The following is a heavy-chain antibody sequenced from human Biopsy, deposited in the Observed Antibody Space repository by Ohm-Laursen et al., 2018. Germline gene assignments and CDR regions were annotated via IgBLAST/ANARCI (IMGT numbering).Heavy chain of an antibody. D-gene: IGHD1-26*01. V-gene: IGHV4-59*08. J-gene: IGHJ2*01. Sequence: SDTLSLTCTVSGGSISSYYWSWIRQPLGKGLEWIGYIYYTGSTNYNPSLKSRVTISVDTSMTPLSLRLTSVTAADTAVYYCARHAPSYSGSYWRYFDLWGRGTLVTVSS. CDR3: ARHAPSYSGSYWRYFDL. CDR1: GGSISSYY. CDR2: IYYTGST.